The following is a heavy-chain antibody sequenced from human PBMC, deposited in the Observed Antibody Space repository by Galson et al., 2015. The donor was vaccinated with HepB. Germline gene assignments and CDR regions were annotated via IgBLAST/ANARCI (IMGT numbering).Heavy chain of an antibody. CDR3: AKDQGLMD. Sequence: SLRLSCAASGFTFSSYGMHWVRQAPGKGLEWVAVISYDGSKKYYADSVKGRFTISRDNSKNTLYLQMNSLRAEDTAVYYCAKDQGLMDWGQGTLVTVSS. V-gene: IGHV3-30*18. CDR2: ISYDGSKK. J-gene: IGHJ4*02. CDR1: GFTFSSYG. D-gene: IGHD2-8*01.